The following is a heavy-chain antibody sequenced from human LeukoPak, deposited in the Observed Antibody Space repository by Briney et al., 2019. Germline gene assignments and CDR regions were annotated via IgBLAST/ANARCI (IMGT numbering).Heavy chain of an antibody. D-gene: IGHD5-18*01. V-gene: IGHV3-21*01. Sequence: GGSLRLSCAASGFTVSSNYMTWVRQAPGKGLEWVSSISSASTYIYYADPVKGRFTISRDNAKNSLYLQMNSLRAEDTAMYYCARLVWDTTMADGDIDSWGQGTLLIVSS. CDR3: ARLVWDTTMADGDIDS. CDR1: GFTVSSNY. CDR2: ISSASTYI. J-gene: IGHJ4*02.